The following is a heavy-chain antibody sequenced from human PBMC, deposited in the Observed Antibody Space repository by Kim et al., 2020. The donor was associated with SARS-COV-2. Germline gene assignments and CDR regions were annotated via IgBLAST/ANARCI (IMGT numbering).Heavy chain of an antibody. J-gene: IGHJ4*02. D-gene: IGHD1-26*01. CDR3: ARVEYSGSYMY. V-gene: IGHV3-30*04. CDR2: ISYDGSNK. Sequence: GGSLRLSCAASGFTFSSYAMHWVRQAPGKGLEWVAVISYDGSNKYYADSVKGRFTISRDNSKNTLYLQMNSLRAEDTAVYYCARVEYSGSYMYWGQGTLVTVSS. CDR1: GFTFSSYA.